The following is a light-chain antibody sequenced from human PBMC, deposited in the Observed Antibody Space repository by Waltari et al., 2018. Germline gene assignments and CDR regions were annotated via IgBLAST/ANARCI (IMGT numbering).Light chain of an antibody. CDR1: SGNIASPY. V-gene: IGLV6-57*01. Sequence: NFMLTQPRSVSESPGKTVTISCTRSSGNIASPYVQGYQQRPGSSPTTVIYEDYHRPSGVPDRFSASFDSSSNSASLTISGLKTEDEADYYCQSYDSNNYVIFGGGTKLTVL. CDR2: EDY. CDR3: QSYDSNNYVI. J-gene: IGLJ2*01.